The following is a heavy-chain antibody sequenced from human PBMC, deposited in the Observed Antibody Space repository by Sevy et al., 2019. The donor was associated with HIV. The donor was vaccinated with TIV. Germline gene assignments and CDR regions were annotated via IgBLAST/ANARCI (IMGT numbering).Heavy chain of an antibody. V-gene: IGHV3-7*01. Sequence: GGSLRLSCAASGFTFSSYGMHWVRQAPGKGLEWVANIKQDGSEKYYVDFLKGRFTISRDNAKNSLYLQMNSLRAEDTAVYYCARLCTGFIYYYYYGMHVWGQGTTVTVSS. J-gene: IGHJ6*02. CDR1: GFTFSSYG. CDR2: IKQDGSEK. D-gene: IGHD2-2*01. CDR3: ARLCTGFIYYYYYGMHV.